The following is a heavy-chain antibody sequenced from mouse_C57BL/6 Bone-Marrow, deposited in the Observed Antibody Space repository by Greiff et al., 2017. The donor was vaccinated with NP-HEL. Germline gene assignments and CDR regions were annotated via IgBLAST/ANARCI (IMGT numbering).Heavy chain of an antibody. CDR1: GFTFSSYA. J-gene: IGHJ2*01. CDR3: ATPYYFDY. CDR2: ISDGGSYT. V-gene: IGHV5-4*03. Sequence: KLVESGGGLVKPGGSLKLSCAASGFTFSSYAMSWVRQTPEKRLEWVATISDGGSYTYYPDNVKGRFTISRDNAKNNLYLQMSHLKSEDTAMYYCATPYYFDYWGQGTTLTVSS.